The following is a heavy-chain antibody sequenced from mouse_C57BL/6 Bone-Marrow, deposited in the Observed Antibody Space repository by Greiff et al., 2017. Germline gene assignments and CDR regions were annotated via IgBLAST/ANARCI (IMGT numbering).Heavy chain of an antibody. D-gene: IGHD2-1*01. CDR1: GYTFTSYG. CDR3: ARGGEGYDGNFLVAY. V-gene: IGHV1-81*01. Sequence: QVQLQQSGAELARPGASVKLSCKASGYTFTSYGISWVKQRTGQGLEWIGEIYPRSGNTYYNEKFKGKATLTADKSSSTAYMELRSLTSEDSAVYFWARGGEGYDGNFLVAYWGQGTLVTVSA. CDR2: IYPRSGNT. J-gene: IGHJ3*01.